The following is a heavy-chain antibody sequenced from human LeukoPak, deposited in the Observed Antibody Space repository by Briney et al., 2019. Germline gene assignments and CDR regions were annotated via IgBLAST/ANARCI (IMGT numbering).Heavy chain of an antibody. J-gene: IGHJ4*02. Sequence: GGSLRLSCAASGFTFTCYAMNWVRQAPGKGLEWVSYISSSGTVIYFSDSVKGRFTISRYNAKNSLYLEMNSLSVEDTSVYYCARGAYGDYYFDYWGQGTLVTVPS. D-gene: IGHD4-17*01. CDR3: ARGAYGDYYFDY. V-gene: IGHV3-48*03. CDR1: GFTFTCYA. CDR2: ISSSGTVI.